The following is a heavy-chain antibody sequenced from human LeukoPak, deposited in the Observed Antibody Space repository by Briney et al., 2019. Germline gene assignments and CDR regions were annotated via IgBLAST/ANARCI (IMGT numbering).Heavy chain of an antibody. V-gene: IGHV3-11*05. J-gene: IGHJ4*02. CDR3: ARGGAYYCGY. D-gene: IGHD3-16*01. CDR2: ISSTSSYT. CDR1: GFTFSDYY. Sequence: PGGSLRLSCAASGFTFSDYYMSWIRQAPGKGLEWVSYISSTSSYTKHADSVKGRFTISGDNAKNSLYLQINSLNAEDTAVYSSARGGAYYCGYWGQGTVVTVSS.